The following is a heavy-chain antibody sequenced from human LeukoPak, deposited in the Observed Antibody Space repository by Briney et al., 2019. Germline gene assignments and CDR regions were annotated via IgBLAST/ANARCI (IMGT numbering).Heavy chain of an antibody. Sequence: PGGSLRLSCAASGFTFSSYAMSWVRQAPGKGLEWVSAISGSGGSTYYADSVKGRFTISRDNSKNTLYLQMNSLRADDTAVYYCARTPPPTIVGAHYFDYWGQGTLVTVSS. CDR3: ARTPPPTIVGAHYFDY. CDR2: ISGSGGST. J-gene: IGHJ4*02. V-gene: IGHV3-23*01. CDR1: GFTFSSYA. D-gene: IGHD1-26*01.